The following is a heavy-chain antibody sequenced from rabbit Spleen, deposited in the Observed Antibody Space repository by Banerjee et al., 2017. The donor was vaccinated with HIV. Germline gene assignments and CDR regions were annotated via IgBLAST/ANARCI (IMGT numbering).Heavy chain of an antibody. Sequence: QSLEESGGDLVKPGASLKLSCTASGFSFSNKAVMCWVRQAPGKGLQWIACIYNGDGSTYYASWAKGRFTISKTSSTTVTLQMTSLTAADTATYFCARHSGYTAYAAFNLWGPGTLV. CDR1: GFSFSNKAV. V-gene: IGHV1S40*01. J-gene: IGHJ4*01. CDR2: IYNGDGST. CDR3: ARHSGYTAYAAFNL. D-gene: IGHD1-1*01.